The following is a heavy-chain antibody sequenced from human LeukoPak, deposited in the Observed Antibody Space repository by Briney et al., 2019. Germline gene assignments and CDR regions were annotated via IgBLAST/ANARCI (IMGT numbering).Heavy chain of an antibody. CDR3: ARHIITMVRGVKENWFDP. J-gene: IGHJ5*02. V-gene: IGHV4-59*01. D-gene: IGHD3-10*01. CDR2: IYYSGST. Sequence: SETLSLTCTVSGGSISSYYWSWIRQPPGKGLEWIGYIYYSGSTNYNPSLKSRGTISVDTSKNQFSLKLSSVTAADTALYYCARHIITMVRGVKENWFDPWGQGTLVTVSS. CDR1: GGSISSYY.